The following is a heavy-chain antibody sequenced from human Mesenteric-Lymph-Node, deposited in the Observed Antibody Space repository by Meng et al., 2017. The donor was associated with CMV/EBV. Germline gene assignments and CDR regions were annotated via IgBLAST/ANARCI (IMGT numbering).Heavy chain of an antibody. CDR2: IDTSGTST. Sequence: GESLKISCAASGFTFSNYEMNWVRQAPGKGLEWVAHIDTSGTSTYYADSVKGRVTISRDNAESSLYLQMNSLRAEDTALYYCARGSAYSFWGQGTLVTVSS. CDR3: ARGSAYSF. CDR1: GFTFSNYE. D-gene: IGHD3-22*01. J-gene: IGHJ4*02. V-gene: IGHV3-48*03.